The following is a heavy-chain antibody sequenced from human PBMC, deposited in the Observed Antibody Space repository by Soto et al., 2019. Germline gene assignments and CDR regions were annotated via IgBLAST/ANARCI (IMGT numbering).Heavy chain of an antibody. J-gene: IGHJ4*02. CDR2: IYYSGST. V-gene: IGHV4-30-4*01. Sequence: PSETVSLTCTVSCGSIISGDYYGSWIRQPPGKGLEWIGYIYYSGSTYYNPSLKSRVTISVDTSKNQFSLKLSSVTAADTAVYYCARVLIGGAGAAGIVDYWGQGTLVTVSS. CDR3: ARVLIGGAGAAGIVDY. CDR1: CGSIISGDYY. D-gene: IGHD6-19*01.